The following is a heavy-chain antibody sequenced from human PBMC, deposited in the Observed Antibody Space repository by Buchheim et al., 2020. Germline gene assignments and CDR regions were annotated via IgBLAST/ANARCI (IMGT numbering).Heavy chain of an antibody. D-gene: IGHD6-19*01. CDR3: ARVIGSRGWTDF. CDR2: SYYTGNT. J-gene: IGHJ4*02. CDR1: GGSISSYY. V-gene: IGHV4-59*01. Sequence: QVQLQESGPGLVKPSETLSLTCSVSGGSISSYYWNWIRQPPGRGLEWIGYSYYTGNTTYNTSLKSRVTISVDKSKNQSSLKLTSVTAADTAVYYCARVIGSRGWTDFWGQGTL.